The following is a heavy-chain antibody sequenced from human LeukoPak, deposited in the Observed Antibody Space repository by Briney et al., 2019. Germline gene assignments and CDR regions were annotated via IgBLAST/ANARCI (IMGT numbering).Heavy chain of an antibody. V-gene: IGHV1-2*02. Sequence: ASVKVSCKASGYTFTGYYMHWVRQAPGQGLEWMGWINPNSGGTNYAQKFQGRVTMTRDTSISTAYMELSRLRSDDTAVYYCARESAGYNWNYKLFNYWGQGTLVTVSS. CDR3: ARESAGYNWNYKLFNY. J-gene: IGHJ4*02. CDR2: INPNSGGT. CDR1: GYTFTGYY. D-gene: IGHD1-7*01.